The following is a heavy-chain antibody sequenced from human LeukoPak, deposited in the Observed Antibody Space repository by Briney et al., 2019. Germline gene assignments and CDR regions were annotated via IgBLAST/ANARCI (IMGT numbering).Heavy chain of an antibody. CDR2: INHSGST. CDR3: ARNSRSVTYPSFDY. D-gene: IGHD4-23*01. J-gene: IGHJ4*02. V-gene: IGHV4-34*01. Sequence: SETLSLTCAVYGGSFSGYYWSWIRQPPGKGLEWIGEINHSGSTNYNPSLKSRVTISVDTSENQFSLKLSSVTAADTAVYYCARNSRSVTYPSFDYWAQGTLVTVSS. CDR1: GGSFSGYY.